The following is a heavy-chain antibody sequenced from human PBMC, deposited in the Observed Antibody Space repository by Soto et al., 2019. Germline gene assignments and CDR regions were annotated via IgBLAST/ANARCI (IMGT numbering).Heavy chain of an antibody. J-gene: IGHJ3*02. CDR1: GGSISSGGYY. CDR2: IYYSGST. D-gene: IGHD3-16*02. Sequence: QVQLQESGPGLVKPSQTLSLTCTVSGGSISSGGYYWSWIRQHPGKGLEGIGYIYYSGSTYYNQSLKGRVNISVDTSRNQFTLKLSFVTAADTAVYYCARALKPRKYYDYVWGSYRADAFDIWGQGTMVTVSS. V-gene: IGHV4-31*03. CDR3: ARALKPRKYYDYVWGSYRADAFDI.